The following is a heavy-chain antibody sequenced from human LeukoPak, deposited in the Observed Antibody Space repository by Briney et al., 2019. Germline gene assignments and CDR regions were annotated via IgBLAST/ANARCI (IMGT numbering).Heavy chain of an antibody. D-gene: IGHD3-22*01. J-gene: IGHJ5*02. CDR3: AKHDPRRVVITNWFDP. CDR1: GFTFSSYA. CDR2: ISGSGGIT. V-gene: IGHV3-23*01. Sequence: PGGSLRLSCAASGFTFSSYAMSWVRQAPGKGLEWVSAISGSGGITYYADSVKGRFTISRGNSKNTLYLQMNSLRAEDTAVYYCAKHDPRRVVITNWFDPWGQGTLVIVSS.